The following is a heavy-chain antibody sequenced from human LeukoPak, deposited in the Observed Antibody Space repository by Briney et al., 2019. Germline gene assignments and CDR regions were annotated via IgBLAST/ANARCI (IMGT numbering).Heavy chain of an antibody. Sequence: GGSLRLSCAASGFTFSSYAMSWVRQAPGKGLEWVSAISGSGGSTYYADSVKGRFTISRDNSKNTLYLQMNSLRAEDTAVDYCASSNSGYWYYFDYWGQGTLVTVSS. V-gene: IGHV3-23*01. J-gene: IGHJ4*02. D-gene: IGHD5-12*01. CDR3: ASSNSGYWYYFDY. CDR2: ISGSGGST. CDR1: GFTFSSYA.